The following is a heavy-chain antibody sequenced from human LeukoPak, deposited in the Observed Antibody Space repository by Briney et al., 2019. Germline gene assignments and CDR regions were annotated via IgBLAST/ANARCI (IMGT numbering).Heavy chain of an antibody. CDR3: ATLDYYGSGTYYNAGY. D-gene: IGHD3-10*01. V-gene: IGHV3-33*01. CDR1: GFTFSTYG. CDR2: IYFDGSNK. J-gene: IGHJ4*02. Sequence: GGSLRLSCAASGFTFSTYGVHWGRQAPGKGLEWVAVIYFDGSNKYYVDSVKGRFTISRDNSKNTVYLQMNSLRAEDTAMYYCATLDYYGSGTYYNAGYWGQGTLVTVSS.